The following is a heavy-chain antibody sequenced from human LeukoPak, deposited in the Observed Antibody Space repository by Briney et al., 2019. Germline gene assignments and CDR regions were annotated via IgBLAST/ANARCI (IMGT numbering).Heavy chain of an antibody. Sequence: ASVKVSCKASGYTFTSYAMHWVRQAPGQRLEWMGWINAGNGNTKYSQKFQGRATITRDTSASTAYMELSSLRSEDTAVYYCAREGSSGYYYYYGMDVWGQGTTVTVSS. CDR2: INAGNGNT. CDR1: GYTFTSYA. CDR3: AREGSSGYYYYYGMDV. D-gene: IGHD6-13*01. J-gene: IGHJ6*02. V-gene: IGHV1-3*01.